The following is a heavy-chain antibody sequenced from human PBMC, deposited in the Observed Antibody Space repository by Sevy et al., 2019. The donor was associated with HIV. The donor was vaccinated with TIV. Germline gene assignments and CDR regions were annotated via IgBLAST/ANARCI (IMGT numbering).Heavy chain of an antibody. CDR1: GYTFTSYG. D-gene: IGHD6-25*01. Sequence: ASVKVSCKASGYTFTSYGISWVRQAPGQGLEWMGWISAYNGNTNYAQKLQGRVTMTTDTSTSTAYMELRSLRSDDTAVYYCARDQRRQRIKTGGGYYFDYWGQGTLVTVSS. CDR2: ISAYNGNT. CDR3: ARDQRRQRIKTGGGYYFDY. V-gene: IGHV1-18*01. J-gene: IGHJ4*02.